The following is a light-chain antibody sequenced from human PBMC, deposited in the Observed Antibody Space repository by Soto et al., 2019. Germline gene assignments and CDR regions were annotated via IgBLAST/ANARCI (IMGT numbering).Light chain of an antibody. CDR1: ESLVHSDRNTY. CDR3: MQATQFSWT. J-gene: IGKJ1*01. V-gene: IGKV2-24*01. CDR2: KIS. Sequence: DIVMTQSPLSSPVTLGQPASISCRSSESLVHSDRNTYLSWLHQRPGQPPRLLIYKISKRLPGVPERISGSGAGTEFTLKISRVEAEDVGIYYCMQATQFSWTFGQGTKLEV.